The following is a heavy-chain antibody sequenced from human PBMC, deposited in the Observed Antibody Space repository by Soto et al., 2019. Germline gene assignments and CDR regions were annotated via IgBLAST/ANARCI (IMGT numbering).Heavy chain of an antibody. CDR1: GFTFSSYA. D-gene: IGHD3-22*01. J-gene: IGHJ4*02. Sequence: GSLRLSCAASGFTFSSYAMSWVRQAPGKGLEWVSAISGSGGSTYYADSVKGRFTISRDNSKNTLYLQMNSLRAEDTAVYYCANSNYYDSSGYYYYFDYWGQGTLVTVSS. CDR2: ISGSGGST. CDR3: ANSNYYDSSGYYYYFDY. V-gene: IGHV3-23*01.